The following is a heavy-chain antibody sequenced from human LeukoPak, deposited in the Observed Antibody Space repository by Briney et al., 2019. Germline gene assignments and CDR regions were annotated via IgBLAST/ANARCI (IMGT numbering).Heavy chain of an antibody. Sequence: GGSLRLSCXASGFTFGAYAMSWVRQAPGQGLEWVSGISGSGGSTYYADSVKGRFTISRDSSKNTLYLQMNSLRAEDTALYYCAREYSYMDVWGKGTTVTVSS. CDR2: ISGSGGST. CDR1: GFTFGAYA. J-gene: IGHJ6*03. CDR3: AREYSYMDV. V-gene: IGHV3-23*01.